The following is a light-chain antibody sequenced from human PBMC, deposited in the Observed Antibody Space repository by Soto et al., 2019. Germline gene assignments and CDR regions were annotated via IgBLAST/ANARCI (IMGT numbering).Light chain of an antibody. J-gene: IGKJ1*01. Sequence: DIVMTQCPATLSVSPGGRATLSCRASEGVGSNLAWYQQKPGQAPRLLIYGASTRATGIPARFSGSGSGTEFTLTISSLQSEDFAVYYCQQYNNWPRTFGQGTKVDIK. CDR3: QQYNNWPRT. CDR1: EGVGSN. V-gene: IGKV3-15*01. CDR2: GAS.